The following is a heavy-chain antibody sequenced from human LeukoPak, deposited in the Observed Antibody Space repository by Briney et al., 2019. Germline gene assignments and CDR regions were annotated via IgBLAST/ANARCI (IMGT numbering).Heavy chain of an antibody. CDR3: ARVIGWELGGGVDYFDY. CDR2: INPNSGGT. V-gene: IGHV1-2*02. Sequence: ASVKVSCKASGYTFTGYYMHWVRQAPGQGLEWMGWINPNSGGTNYAQKFQGRVTMTRDTSISTVYMELSRLRSDDTAVYYCARVIGWELGGGVDYFDYWGQGTLVTVSS. D-gene: IGHD1-26*01. J-gene: IGHJ4*02. CDR1: GYTFTGYY.